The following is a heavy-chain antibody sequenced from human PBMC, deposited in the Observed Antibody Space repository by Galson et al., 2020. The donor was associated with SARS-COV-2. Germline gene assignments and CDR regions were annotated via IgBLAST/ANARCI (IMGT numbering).Heavy chain of an antibody. CDR3: GRGGFRGVTAPTD. J-gene: IGHJ4*02. D-gene: IGHD3-10*01. CDR2: IYTDDRI. CDR1: GFTVSSNY. V-gene: IGHV3-53*01. Sequence: GGSLRLSCAASGFTVSSNYMSWVRQAPGKGLEWVSVIYTDDRIYYADSVKGRFTISRDNSKNTLYLQMSSLRAEDTAVYYCGRGGFRGVTAPTDWGQGTLVTVSS.